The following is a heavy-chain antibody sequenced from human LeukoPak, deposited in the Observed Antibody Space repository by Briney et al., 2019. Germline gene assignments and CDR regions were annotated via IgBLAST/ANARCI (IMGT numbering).Heavy chain of an antibody. D-gene: IGHD3-16*01. CDR1: GGSISSSSYY. Sequence: SETLSLTCTVSGGSISSSSYYWGWIRQPPGKGLEWIGEINHSGSTNYNPSLKSRVTISVDTSKNQFSLKLSSVTAADTAVYYCARVTVSWGRPYYFDYWGQGTLVTVSS. V-gene: IGHV4-39*07. J-gene: IGHJ4*02. CDR3: ARVTVSWGRPYYFDY. CDR2: INHSGST.